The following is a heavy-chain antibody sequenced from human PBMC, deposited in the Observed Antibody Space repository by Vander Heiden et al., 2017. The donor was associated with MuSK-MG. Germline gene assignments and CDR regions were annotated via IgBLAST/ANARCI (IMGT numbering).Heavy chain of an antibody. CDR1: GFTFSSYS. V-gene: IGHV3-21*01. CDR2: ISSSSSYI. D-gene: IGHD3-9*01. J-gene: IGHJ4*02. Sequence: EVQLVESGGGLVKPGGSLRLSCAASGFTFSSYSMNWVRQAPGKGLEWVSSISSSSSYIYYADSVKGRFTISRDNAKNSLYLQMNSLRAEDTAVYYCARATLLRYFDWLVDYFDYWGQGTLVTVSS. CDR3: ARATLLRYFDWLVDYFDY.